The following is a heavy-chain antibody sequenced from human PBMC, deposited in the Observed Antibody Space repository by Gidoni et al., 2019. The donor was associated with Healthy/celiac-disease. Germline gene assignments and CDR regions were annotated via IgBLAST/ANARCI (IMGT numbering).Heavy chain of an antibody. V-gene: IGHV3-15*01. Sequence: EVQLVESGGGLVKPGGSLRLSCAASGFTFSNAWMSWVRQAPGKGLEWVGRIKRKTDGGTTDYAAPVKGRFTISRDDSKNTLYLQMNSLKTEDTAVYYCTTVGEVVIIGNNWFDPWGQGTLVTVSS. D-gene: IGHD3-3*01. CDR2: IKRKTDGGTT. J-gene: IGHJ5*02. CDR3: TTVGEVVIIGNNWFDP. CDR1: GFTFSNAW.